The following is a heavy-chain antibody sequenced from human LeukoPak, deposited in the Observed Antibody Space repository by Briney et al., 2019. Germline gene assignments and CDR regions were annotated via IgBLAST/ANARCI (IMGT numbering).Heavy chain of an antibody. J-gene: IGHJ3*02. D-gene: IGHD6-19*01. CDR3: ARASPQWLGPGAFDI. Sequence: SETLSLTCAVYGGSFSGYYWSWIRQPPGKGLEWIGEINHSGSTNYNPSLKSRVTISVDTSKNQFSLKLSSVTAADTAVYYCARASPQWLGPGAFDIWGQGTMVTVSS. CDR2: INHSGST. CDR1: GGSFSGYY. V-gene: IGHV4-34*01.